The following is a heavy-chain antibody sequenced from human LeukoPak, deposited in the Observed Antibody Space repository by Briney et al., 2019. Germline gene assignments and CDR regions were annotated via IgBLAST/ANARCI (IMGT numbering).Heavy chain of an antibody. Sequence: ASVKVSCKASGYTFTGYYMHWVRQAPGQGLEWMGWINPNSGGTNYAQKFQDRVTMTRDTSISTAYMEVSRLRSDDTAFYYCARDQGGSPDYWGQGTLVTVSS. CDR1: GYTFTGYY. V-gene: IGHV1-2*02. CDR3: ARDQGGSPDY. CDR2: INPNSGGT. D-gene: IGHD1-26*01. J-gene: IGHJ4*02.